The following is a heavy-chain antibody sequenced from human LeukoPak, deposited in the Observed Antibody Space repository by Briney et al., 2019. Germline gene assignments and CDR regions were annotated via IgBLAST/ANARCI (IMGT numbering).Heavy chain of an antibody. CDR1: GFTFNSYA. D-gene: IGHD1-20*01. CDR2: ISGSGGTT. Sequence: GGSLRLSCAASGFTFNSYAMNWVRQAPGKGLEWVSGISGSGGTTYYADSVKGRFTISRDNSKNTLHLQMNSLRDEATAMYHCARRIIGTPPDCWGQGTLVTVSS. CDR3: ARRIIGTPPDC. V-gene: IGHV3-23*01. J-gene: IGHJ4*02.